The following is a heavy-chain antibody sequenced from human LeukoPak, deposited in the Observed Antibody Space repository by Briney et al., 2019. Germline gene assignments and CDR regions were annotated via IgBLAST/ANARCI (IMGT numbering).Heavy chain of an antibody. CDR1: GFTFSSYW. CDR2: IKQDGSEK. J-gene: IGHJ3*02. D-gene: IGHD1-26*01. Sequence: QTGGSLRLSCAASGFTFSSYWMSWVRQAPGKGLEWVANIKQDGSEKYYVDSVKGRFTISRDNAKNSLYLQMNSLRAEDTAVYYCARDGEWELRDAFDIWGQGTMVTVSS. CDR3: ARDGEWELRDAFDI. V-gene: IGHV3-7*03.